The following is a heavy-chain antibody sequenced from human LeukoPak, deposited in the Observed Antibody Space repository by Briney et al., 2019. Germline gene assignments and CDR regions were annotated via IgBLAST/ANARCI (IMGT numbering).Heavy chain of an antibody. CDR3: ARIRYCTNGVCYREYYFDY. V-gene: IGHV3-48*04. D-gene: IGHD2-8*01. Sequence: PGRSLRLSCVASGFTFSSYGMHWVRQAPGKGLEWVSYISSSGSTIYYADSVKGRFTISRDNAKNSLYLQMNSLRAEDTALYYCARIRYCTNGVCYREYYFDYWGQGTLVTVSS. J-gene: IGHJ4*02. CDR1: GFTFSSYG. CDR2: ISSSGSTI.